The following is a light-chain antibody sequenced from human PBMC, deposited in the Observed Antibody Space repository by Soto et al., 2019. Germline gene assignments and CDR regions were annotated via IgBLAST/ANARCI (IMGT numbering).Light chain of an antibody. CDR1: SSYIGSKY. Sequence: QSVLTQPPSASGTPGQRVTISCSGSSSYIGSKYVYWYQQLPGTAPKLLIYRNDQRPSRISDRFSGSKSGTSASLAISGLRSEDEADYYCAAWDDGLSGYVFGTGTKLTVL. J-gene: IGLJ1*01. CDR3: AAWDDGLSGYV. V-gene: IGLV1-47*01. CDR2: RND.